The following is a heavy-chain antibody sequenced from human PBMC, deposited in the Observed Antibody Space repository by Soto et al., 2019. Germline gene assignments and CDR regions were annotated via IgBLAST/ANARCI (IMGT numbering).Heavy chain of an antibody. CDR1: GFTFSSYA. CDR3: AKDNDYYGSGSYGYY. V-gene: IGHV3-23*01. J-gene: IGHJ4*02. Sequence: HPGGSLRLSCAASGFTFSSYAMSWVRQAPGKGLEWVSAISGSGGSTYYADSVKGRFTISRDNSKNTLYLQMNSLRAEDTAVYYCAKDNDYYGSGSYGYYWGQGTLVTVSS. D-gene: IGHD3-10*01. CDR2: ISGSGGST.